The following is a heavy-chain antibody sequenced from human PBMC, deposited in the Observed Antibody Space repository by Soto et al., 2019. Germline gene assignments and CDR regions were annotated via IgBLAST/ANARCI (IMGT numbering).Heavy chain of an antibody. Sequence: SVKVSCKASGGTFSSYAISWVRQAPGQGLEWMGGIIPIFGTANYAQKFQGRVTITADESTSTAYMELSSLRSEDTAVYYCARSTYYYDSSGYYSPFDYWGQGTLVTVSS. V-gene: IGHV1-69*13. D-gene: IGHD3-22*01. CDR3: ARSTYYYDSSGYYSPFDY. CDR1: GGTFSSYA. CDR2: IIPIFGTA. J-gene: IGHJ4*02.